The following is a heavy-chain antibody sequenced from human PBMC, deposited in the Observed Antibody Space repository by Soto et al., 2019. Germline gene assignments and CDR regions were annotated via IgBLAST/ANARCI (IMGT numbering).Heavy chain of an antibody. J-gene: IGHJ4*02. V-gene: IGHV4-59*11. CDR3: ARVRGNMYYFDY. Sequence: SETLSLTCTVSGGSISSHYWSWIRQPPGKGLEWIGYIYYSGSTNYNPSLKSRVTISVDTSKNQFSLKLSSVTAADTAVYYCARVRGNMYYFDYWGQGTLVTVSS. CDR2: IYYSGST. CDR1: GGSISSHY. D-gene: IGHD4-4*01.